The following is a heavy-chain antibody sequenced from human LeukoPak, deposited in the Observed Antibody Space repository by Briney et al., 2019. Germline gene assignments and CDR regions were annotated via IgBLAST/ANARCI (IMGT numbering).Heavy chain of an antibody. J-gene: IGHJ5*02. CDR3: ARRRGYSFNWFDP. CDR2: ISAYNGNT. D-gene: IGHD5-18*01. Sequence: GASVKLSCKASGYTFSSYGISWVRQVPGQGLEWMGWISAYNGNTNYAQKLQGRVTMTTDTSTSTAYMELRSLRSDDTAVYYCARRRGYSFNWFDPWGQGTLVSVSS. V-gene: IGHV1-18*01. CDR1: GYTFSSYG.